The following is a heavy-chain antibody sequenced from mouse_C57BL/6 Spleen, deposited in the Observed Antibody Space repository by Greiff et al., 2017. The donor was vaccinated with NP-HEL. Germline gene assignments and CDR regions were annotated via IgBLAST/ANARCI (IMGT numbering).Heavy chain of an antibody. CDR2: IYPSDSET. D-gene: IGHD1-1*01. CDR3: ARRSTVVATYYAMDY. CDR1: GYTFTSYW. V-gene: IGHV1-61*01. Sequence: QVQLQQSGAELVRPGSSVKLSCKASGYTFTSYWMDWVKQRPGQGLEWIGNIYPSDSETHYNQKFKDKATLTVDKSSSTAYMQLSSLTSEDSAVYYCARRSTVVATYYAMDYWGQGTSVTVSS. J-gene: IGHJ4*01.